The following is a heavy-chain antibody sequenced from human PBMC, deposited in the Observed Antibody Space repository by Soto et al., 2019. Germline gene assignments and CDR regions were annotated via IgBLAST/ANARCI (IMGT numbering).Heavy chain of an antibody. CDR1: GFTFSSYA. V-gene: IGHV3-30-3*01. J-gene: IGHJ6*02. CDR2: ISYDGSNK. D-gene: IGHD3-10*01. Sequence: QVQLVESGGGVVQPGRSLRLSCAASGFTFSSYAMHWVRQAPGKGLEWVAVISYDGSNKYYADSVKGRFTISRDNYKDSLVRQRDSLRAEETAVFYCARECGDGGRGVIFGYYHYRIDVWGQGTTVTVSS. CDR3: ARECGDGGRGVIFGYYHYRIDV.